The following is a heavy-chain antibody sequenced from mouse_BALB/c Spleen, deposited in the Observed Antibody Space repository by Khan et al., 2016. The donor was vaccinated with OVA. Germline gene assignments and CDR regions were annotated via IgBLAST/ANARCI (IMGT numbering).Heavy chain of an antibody. D-gene: IGHD3-2*02. J-gene: IGHJ2*01. CDR2: ILRCTDNS. CDR1: GYTFTSYW. V-gene: IGHV1S132*01. Sequence: QVQLKQSGADLVRPAHSVSLSCTTSGYTFTSYWIHWGNRRFGEGILGCASILRCTDNSYYNETLKNQATLTPDTSTSTTYLQLSSLTSEDSDVYFCAREEALYRFDHWGQGTTLTVSS. CDR3: AREEALYRFDH.